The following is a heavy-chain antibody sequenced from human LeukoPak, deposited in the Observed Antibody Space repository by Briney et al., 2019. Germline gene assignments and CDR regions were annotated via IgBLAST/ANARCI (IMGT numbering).Heavy chain of an antibody. CDR3: ASVISSGWYGSGRSFDP. CDR1: GYTFTSYD. CDR2: MNPNSGNT. Sequence: ASVKVSCKASGYTFTSYDINWVRQATGQGLKWMGWMNPNSGNTGYAQKFQGRVTITRNTSISTAYMELSSLRSEDTAVYYCASVISSGWYGSGRSFDPWGQGTLVTVSS. D-gene: IGHD6-19*01. J-gene: IGHJ5*02. V-gene: IGHV1-8*03.